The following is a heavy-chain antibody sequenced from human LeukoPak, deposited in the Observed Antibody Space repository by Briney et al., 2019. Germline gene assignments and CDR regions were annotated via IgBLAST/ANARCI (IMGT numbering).Heavy chain of an antibody. CDR3: ARELRSIAVADYYFDY. CDR2: IIPIFGIA. D-gene: IGHD6-19*01. Sequence: ASVKLSCKASGGTFSSYAISWVRQAPGQGLEWMGRIIPIFGIANYAHKFQGRVTITADKSTSTAYMELSSLRSEDTAVYYCARELRSIAVADYYFDYWGQGTLVTVSS. V-gene: IGHV1-69*04. J-gene: IGHJ4*02. CDR1: GGTFSSYA.